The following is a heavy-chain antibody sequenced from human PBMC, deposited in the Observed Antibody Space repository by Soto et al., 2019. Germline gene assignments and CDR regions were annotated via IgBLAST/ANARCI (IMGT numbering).Heavy chain of an antibody. CDR2: ISGSGGST. CDR3: ATSSSGTSDASDI. V-gene: IGHV3-23*01. CDR1: GFTFSSYA. J-gene: IGHJ3*02. Sequence: GGSLRLSCAASGFTFSSYAMSWVRQAPGKGLEWVSAISGSGGSTYYADSVKGRFTISRDNSKNTLYLQMNSLRAEDTAVYYCATSSSGTSDASDIWGQGTMVTVSS. D-gene: IGHD1-1*01.